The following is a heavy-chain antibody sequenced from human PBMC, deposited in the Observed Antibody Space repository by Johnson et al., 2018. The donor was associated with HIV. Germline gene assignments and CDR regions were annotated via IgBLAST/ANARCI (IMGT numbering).Heavy chain of an antibody. D-gene: IGHD6-6*01. Sequence: QVQLVESGGGVVQPGRSPRLSCAASGFTFSSYAMHWVRQAPGKGLEWVALISYDGSNKYYADSVKGRFTISRDNSKNTLYLQMNSLRAEDTAVYYCAKAFEYSSSSMAFDIWGQGTMVTVSS. CDR3: AKAFEYSSSSMAFDI. V-gene: IGHV3-30*04. CDR2: ISYDGSNK. CDR1: GFTFSSYA. J-gene: IGHJ3*02.